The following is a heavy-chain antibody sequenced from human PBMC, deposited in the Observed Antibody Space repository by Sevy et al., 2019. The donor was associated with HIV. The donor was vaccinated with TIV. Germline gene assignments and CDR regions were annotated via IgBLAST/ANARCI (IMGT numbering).Heavy chain of an antibody. CDR2: IKQDGSEK. J-gene: IGHJ4*02. Sequence: GESLKISCAAYGFTFSSYWMSWVRQAPGKGLEWVANIKQDGSEKYYVDSVKGRFTISRDNAKNSLYLQMNSLRAEDTAVYYCARPYRTAYYDFWSGYWAEYYFDYWGQGTLVTVSS. CDR3: ARPYRTAYYDFWSGYWAEYYFDY. D-gene: IGHD3-3*01. CDR1: GFTFSSYW. V-gene: IGHV3-7*01.